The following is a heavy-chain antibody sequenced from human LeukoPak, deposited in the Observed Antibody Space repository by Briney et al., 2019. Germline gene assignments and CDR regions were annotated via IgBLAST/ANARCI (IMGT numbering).Heavy chain of an antibody. Sequence: SQTLSLTCTVSGGSISSGGYYWSWIRQHPGKGLEWIGYIYYSGSSYYNPSLKSRVTMSVDTSKSQFSLKLSSVTAADTAVYYCARAIVGATIDYWGQGTLVTVSS. CDR3: ARAIVGATIDY. D-gene: IGHD1-26*01. J-gene: IGHJ4*02. V-gene: IGHV4-31*03. CDR1: GGSISSGGYY. CDR2: IYYSGSS.